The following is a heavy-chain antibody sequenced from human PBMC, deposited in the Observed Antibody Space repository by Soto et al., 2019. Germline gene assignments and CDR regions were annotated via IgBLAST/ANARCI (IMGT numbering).Heavy chain of an antibody. J-gene: IGHJ5*02. Sequence: EVQLVESGGGLVQPGGSLRLSCAASGFTFSTYWMHWVRHAPGKGLVWVSRINSDGSSTYYADSVKGRFTISRDNAKNTLYLQMNSLRAEDTEVYYCNNWFDPWGQGTLVTVAS. CDR1: GFTFSTYW. CDR2: INSDGSST. V-gene: IGHV3-74*01. CDR3: NNWFDP.